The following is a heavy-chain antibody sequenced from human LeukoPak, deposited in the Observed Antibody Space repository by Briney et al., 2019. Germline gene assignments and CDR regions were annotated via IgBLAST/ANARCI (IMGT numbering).Heavy chain of an antibody. V-gene: IGHV3-53*01. CDR2: IFSNGDT. CDR3: TRDQMNY. Sequence: GGSLRLSCTASEFTVSRNYMLWVRQAPGKGREWVSLIFSNGDTHYADSVKGRFTISRDTSKNTVSLQMNSLRVEDTAMYYCTRDQMNYWGQGTLVTVSS. D-gene: IGHD5-24*01. J-gene: IGHJ4*02. CDR1: EFTVSRNY.